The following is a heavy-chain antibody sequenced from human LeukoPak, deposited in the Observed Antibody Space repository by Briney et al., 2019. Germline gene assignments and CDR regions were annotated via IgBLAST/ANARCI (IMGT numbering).Heavy chain of an antibody. CDR3: ARDVPGIAAAGALDY. J-gene: IGHJ4*02. CDR2: IYYSGST. Sequence: SETLSLTCTVSGGSISSYYWSWIRQPPGKGLEWIGYIYYSGSTNYNPSLKSRVTISVDTSKNQFSLKLSSVTAADTAVYYCARDVPGIAAAGALDYWGQETLVTVSS. D-gene: IGHD6-13*01. V-gene: IGHV4-59*01. CDR1: GGSISSYY.